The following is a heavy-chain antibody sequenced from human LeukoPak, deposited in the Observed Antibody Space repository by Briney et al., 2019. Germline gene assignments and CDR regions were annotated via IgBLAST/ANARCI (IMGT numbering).Heavy chain of an antibody. CDR2: IYYSGST. J-gene: IGHJ4*02. CDR3: AREIDCSGGSCDDY. Sequence: PSETLSLTCTVSGGSISGYYWSWIRQPPGKGLECIGYIYYSGSTNYNPSLKSRVTISVDTSKNQFSLKLSSVTPADTAVYYCAREIDCSGGSCDDYWGQGTLVTVSS. V-gene: IGHV4-59*01. CDR1: GGSISGYY. D-gene: IGHD2-15*01.